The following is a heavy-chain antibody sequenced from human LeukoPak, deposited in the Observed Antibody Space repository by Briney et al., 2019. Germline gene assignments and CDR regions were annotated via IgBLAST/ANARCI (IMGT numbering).Heavy chain of an antibody. D-gene: IGHD4-17*01. J-gene: IGHJ4*02. V-gene: IGHV3-30-3*01. CDR1: GFTFSSYA. Sequence: GGSLRLSCAASGFTFSSYAMHWVRQAPGKGLEWVAVISYDGSNKYYADSVKGRFTISRDNSKNTLYLQMNSLRAEDTAVYYCAREDYGDSVYWGQGTLVTVSS. CDR3: AREDYGDSVY. CDR2: ISYDGSNK.